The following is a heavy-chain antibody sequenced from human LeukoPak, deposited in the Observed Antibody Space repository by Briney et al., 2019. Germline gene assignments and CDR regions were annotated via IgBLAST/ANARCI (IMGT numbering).Heavy chain of an antibody. Sequence: ASVTVSFKATSYIIWVRQAPGQGLEWMGWIGSYAGDTYYARKFQGRVTVTTDTSSSTAYMELRSLRSDDTAVYYCARDFWNFDDSRGYYRDFDSWGEGTLVTVSS. CDR1: TSY. D-gene: IGHD3-22*01. V-gene: IGHV1-18*01. J-gene: IGHJ5*01. CDR2: IGSYAGDT. CDR3: ARDFWNFDDSRGYYRDFDS.